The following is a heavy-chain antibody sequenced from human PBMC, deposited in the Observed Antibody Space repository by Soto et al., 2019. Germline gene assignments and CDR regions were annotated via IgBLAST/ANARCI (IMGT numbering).Heavy chain of an antibody. J-gene: IGHJ4*02. D-gene: IGHD2-15*01. CDR3: VVAAQPYYFDY. V-gene: IGHV1-3*01. CDR2: INAGNGNT. Sequence: GASVKVSCKASGYTFTSYAMNWVRQAPGQRLEWMGWINAGNGNTKYSQKFQGRVTITRDTSASTAYMELRSLRSDDTAVYYCVVAAQPYYFDYWGQGTLVTVSS. CDR1: GYTFTSYA.